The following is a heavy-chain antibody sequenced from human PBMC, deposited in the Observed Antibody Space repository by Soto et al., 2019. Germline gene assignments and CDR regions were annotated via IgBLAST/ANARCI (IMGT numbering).Heavy chain of an antibody. Sequence: QVQLVESGGGVVQPGRSLRLSCAASGFTFSSYGMHWVRQAPGKGLEWVAVIWYDGSNKYYADSVKGRFTISRDNSTNTLYLQMNSLRAEDTAVYYCARDPATIAAAGSWGYYGMDVWGQGTTVTVSS. CDR2: IWYDGSNK. V-gene: IGHV3-33*01. J-gene: IGHJ6*02. CDR1: GFTFSSYG. D-gene: IGHD6-13*01. CDR3: ARDPATIAAAGSWGYYGMDV.